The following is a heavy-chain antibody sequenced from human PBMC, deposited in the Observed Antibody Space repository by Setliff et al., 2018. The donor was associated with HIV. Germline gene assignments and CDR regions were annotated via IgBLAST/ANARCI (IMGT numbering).Heavy chain of an antibody. CDR1: GGSISSSSYY. D-gene: IGHD5-18*01. Sequence: SETLSLTCTVSGGSISSSSYYWGWIRQPPGKGLEWIGSIYYSGSTNYNPSLKSRVTISVDTSKNQFSLKLSSVTAADTAVYYCARGSRGYSYAYYYYYMDVWGKGTTVTVSS. CDR3: ARGSRGYSYAYYYYYMDV. V-gene: IGHV4-39*07. J-gene: IGHJ6*03. CDR2: IYYSGST.